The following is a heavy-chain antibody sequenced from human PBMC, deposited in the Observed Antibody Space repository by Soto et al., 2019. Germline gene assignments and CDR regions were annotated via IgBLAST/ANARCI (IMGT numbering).Heavy chain of an antibody. CDR3: ARVDILTVYGCMDV. J-gene: IGHJ6*02. D-gene: IGHD3-9*01. V-gene: IGHV1-2*02. Sequence: ASVKVSCKASGYTFNRYYMHWVRQAPGPGLEWMGWISPHTGGTTYAQKFQGRVTMTRDTSVSTAFMELSSVTAADTAVYYCARVDILTVYGCMDVWGQGTTVTVSS. CDR1: GYTFNRYY. CDR2: ISPHTGGT.